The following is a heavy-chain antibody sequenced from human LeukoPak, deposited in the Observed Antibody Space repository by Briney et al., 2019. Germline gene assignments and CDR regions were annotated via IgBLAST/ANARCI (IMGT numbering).Heavy chain of an antibody. J-gene: IGHJ3*02. V-gene: IGHV3-74*01. Sequence: GGSLRLSCAASGFTFSRYWMHWVRQAPGKGLVWVSRISPDGSSAHYEDSVNGRFTISRDNAKNTLYPQMNSLRAEDTAVYYCATLRAVVAFDDFDIWGQGTMVTVSS. CDR3: ATLRAVVAFDDFDI. D-gene: IGHD3-22*01. CDR2: ISPDGSSA. CDR1: GFTFSRYW.